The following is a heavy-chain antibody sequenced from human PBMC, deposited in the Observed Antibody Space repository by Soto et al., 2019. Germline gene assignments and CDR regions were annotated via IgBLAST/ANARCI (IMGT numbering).Heavy chain of an antibody. Sequence: GGSLRLSCAVSGFAISDYYMHWVRQAPGKGLEWLALIWYDGSKELYADAVKGRFTISRDNSKNTAYLQMNSLRAEDTAVYFCARVNGCAGDCYSGLLDYWGQGTLVTVSS. CDR1: GFAISDYY. D-gene: IGHD2-21*01. CDR2: IWYDGSKE. CDR3: ARVNGCAGDCYSGLLDY. V-gene: IGHV3-33*08. J-gene: IGHJ4*02.